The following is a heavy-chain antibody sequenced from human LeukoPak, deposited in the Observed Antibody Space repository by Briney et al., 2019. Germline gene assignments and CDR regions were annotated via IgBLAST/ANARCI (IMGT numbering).Heavy chain of an antibody. V-gene: IGHV1-69*06. J-gene: IGHJ4*02. CDR3: AGSGYSGYDYGFDY. CDR1: GGTFSSYA. CDR2: IIPIFGTA. Sequence: SVKVSCKASGGTFSSYAISWVRQAPGQGLEWMGGIIPIFGTANYAQKFQGRVTITADKSTSTAYMELSSLRSEDTAVYYCAGSGYSGYDYGFDYWGQGTLVTVSS. D-gene: IGHD5-12*01.